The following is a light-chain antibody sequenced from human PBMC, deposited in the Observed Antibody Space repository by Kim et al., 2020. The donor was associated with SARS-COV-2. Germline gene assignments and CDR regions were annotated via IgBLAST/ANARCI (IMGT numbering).Light chain of an antibody. Sequence: QSALTQPASVSGSPGQSITISCTGTSSDVGDYKYVSWYQQHPGKAPKLMIYDVSKRPSGVSKRFSGSKSGNTASLTISGLQAEDEADYFCSSYTSSSTWVFGGGTQLTVL. CDR2: DVS. CDR3: SSYTSSSTWV. J-gene: IGLJ3*02. CDR1: SSDVGDYKY. V-gene: IGLV2-14*01.